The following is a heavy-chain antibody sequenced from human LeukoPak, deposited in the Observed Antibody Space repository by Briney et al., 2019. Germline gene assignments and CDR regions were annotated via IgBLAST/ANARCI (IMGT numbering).Heavy chain of an antibody. CDR2: INPNSGGT. CDR3: ARGTSGYSYGPWRLYYMDV. J-gene: IGHJ6*03. V-gene: IGHV1-2*06. Sequence: ASVKVSCKASGYTFTGYYMHWVRQAPGQGLEWMGRINPNSGGTNYAQKFQGRVTMTRDTSISTAYMELSRLRSDDTAVYYCARGTSGYSYGPWRLYYMDVWGKGTTVTVSS. CDR1: GYTFTGYY. D-gene: IGHD5-18*01.